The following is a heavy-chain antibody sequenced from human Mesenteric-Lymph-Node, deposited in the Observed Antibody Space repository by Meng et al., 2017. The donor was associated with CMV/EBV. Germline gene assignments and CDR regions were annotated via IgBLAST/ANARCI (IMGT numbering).Heavy chain of an antibody. Sequence: GESLKISCTASEFTFSTYEMNWFRQTPGKGLEWVSYISSDVSNIYYADSVKGRFTISRDNAKSSLYLQMDSLRVEDTAIYYCARGQTIFGVSADYWGQGTLVTVSS. J-gene: IGHJ4*02. CDR3: ARGQTIFGVSADY. D-gene: IGHD3-3*01. V-gene: IGHV3-48*03. CDR1: EFTFSTYE. CDR2: ISSDVSNI.